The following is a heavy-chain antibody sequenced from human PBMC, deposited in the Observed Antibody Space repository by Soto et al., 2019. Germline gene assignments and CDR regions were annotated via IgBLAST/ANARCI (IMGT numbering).Heavy chain of an antibody. CDR3: AKDQYSPTDYDYVWGSYRYGDFDY. CDR2: ISGSGGST. D-gene: IGHD3-16*02. V-gene: IGHV3-23*01. CDR1: GFTFSSYA. J-gene: IGHJ4*02. Sequence: EVLLLESGGGLVQPGGSLRLSCAASGFTFSSYAMSWVRQAPGKGLEWVSAISGSGGSTYYADSVKGRFTISRDNSKNTLYLQTNSLRAEDTAVYYCAKDQYSPTDYDYVWGSYRYGDFDYWGQGTLVTVSS.